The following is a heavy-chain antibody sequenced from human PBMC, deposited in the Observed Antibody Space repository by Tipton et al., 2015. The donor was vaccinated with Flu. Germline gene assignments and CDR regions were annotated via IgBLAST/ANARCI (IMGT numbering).Heavy chain of an antibody. CDR2: ISTSGST. V-gene: IGHV4-61*02. D-gene: IGHD6-19*01. Sequence: GLVKPSETLSLTCTVSGGSTSSSSYYWSWIRQPAGRGLEWIGRISTSGSTNYNPSLQSRVTISVDSSKNQFSLKLTSVTAADTAVYYCARDLGGGSGWYRYFDFWGQGTLVTVSS. CDR3: ARDLGGGSGWYRYFDF. CDR1: GGSTSSSSYY. J-gene: IGHJ4*02.